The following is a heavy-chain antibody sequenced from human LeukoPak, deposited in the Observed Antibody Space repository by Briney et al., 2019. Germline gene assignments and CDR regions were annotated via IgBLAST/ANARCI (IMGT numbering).Heavy chain of an antibody. J-gene: IGHJ3*02. CDR1: GFTFSSYA. CDR2: ISSNGGST. V-gene: IGHV3-64D*06. CDR3: VKDCPLRDHDSSGYPLFDAFDI. Sequence: PGGSLRLSCSASGFTFSSYAMHWVRQAPGKGLEYVSAISSNGGSTYYADSVKGRFTISRDNSKNTLYLQMSSLRAEDTAVYYCVKDCPLRDHDSSGYPLFDAFDIWGQGTMVTVSS. D-gene: IGHD3-22*01.